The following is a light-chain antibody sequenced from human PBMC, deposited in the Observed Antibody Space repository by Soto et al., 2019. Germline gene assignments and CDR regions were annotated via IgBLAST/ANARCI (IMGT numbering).Light chain of an antibody. J-gene: IGKJ1*01. V-gene: IGKV3-11*01. CDR2: DAS. CDR3: QQGSNWPWT. Sequence: EIVLTQSPVTLSLSPGERATLSCRASQSVSSQLAWYQQKPGQAPRLLIYDASNRATGIPARFSGSGSGTDFTLTISSLEPEDFAVYYCQQGSNWPWTFGQGTKVEIK. CDR1: QSVSSQ.